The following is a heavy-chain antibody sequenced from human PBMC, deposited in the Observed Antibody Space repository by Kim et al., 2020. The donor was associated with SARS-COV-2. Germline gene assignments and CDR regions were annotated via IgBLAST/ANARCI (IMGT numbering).Heavy chain of an antibody. J-gene: IGHJ5*02. V-gene: IGHV3-9*01. D-gene: IGHD3-10*01. Sequence: SVKGRFTISRDNAKNSLYLQMNSLRAEDTALYYCAKDISPNYYGSGSYYLWGQGTLVTVSS. CDR3: AKDISPNYYGSGSYYL.